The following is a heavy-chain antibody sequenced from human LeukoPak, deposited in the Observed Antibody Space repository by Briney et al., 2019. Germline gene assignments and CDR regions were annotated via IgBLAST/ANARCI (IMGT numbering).Heavy chain of an antibody. Sequence: GGSLRLSCAASGFTFSIYSMDWVRQAPGKGLEWVSSISSSSSYIYYADSVKGRFTISRDNAKNSLYLQMNSMRAEDTAVYYCARDSEGSGWSIQLDYRGQGTLVTVSS. CDR2: ISSSSSYI. CDR1: GFTFSIYS. D-gene: IGHD6-19*01. CDR3: ARDSEGSGWSIQLDY. V-gene: IGHV3-21*01. J-gene: IGHJ4*02.